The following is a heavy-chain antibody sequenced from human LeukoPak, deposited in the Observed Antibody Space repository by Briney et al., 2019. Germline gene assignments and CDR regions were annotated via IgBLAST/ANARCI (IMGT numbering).Heavy chain of an antibody. CDR1: GFTFSSYA. J-gene: IGHJ4*02. CDR3: AKDTSIGRYCTNGVCSPFDY. Sequence: GGSLRLSCAGSGFTFSSYAMSWVRQAPGEGLEWVSAISDTGATTYDADSVKGRFTISRDNSRSTLYLQMNSLRAEDTALSYCAKDTSIGRYCTNGVCSPFDYWGQGTLVTVSS. V-gene: IGHV3-23*01. D-gene: IGHD2-8*01. CDR2: ISDTGATT.